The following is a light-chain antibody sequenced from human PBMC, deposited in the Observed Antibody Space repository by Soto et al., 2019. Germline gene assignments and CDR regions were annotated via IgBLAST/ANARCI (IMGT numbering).Light chain of an antibody. CDR2: EVS. CDR1: SSDVGGYDY. Sequence: QSVLTQPASVSGSPGQSITLSCTGTSSDVGGYDYVSWYQQHPGKAPKLMIYEVSHRPSGVSNRFSGSKSDNTASPTISGLQADDEAYYYCSSYTSSSTPHVFGTGTKVTVL. J-gene: IGLJ1*01. CDR3: SSYTSSSTPHV. V-gene: IGLV2-14*01.